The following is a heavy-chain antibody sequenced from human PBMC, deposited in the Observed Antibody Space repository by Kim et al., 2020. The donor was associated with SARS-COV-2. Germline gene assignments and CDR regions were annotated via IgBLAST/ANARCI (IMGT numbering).Heavy chain of an antibody. D-gene: IGHD3-16*02. CDR3: ARGLGDYVWGSYRYPLDY. J-gene: IGHJ4*02. Sequence: KRRVTISVDTSKNRFALKLSSVTAADTAVYYCARGLGDYVWGSYRYPLDYWGQGTLVTVSS. V-gene: IGHV4-34*01.